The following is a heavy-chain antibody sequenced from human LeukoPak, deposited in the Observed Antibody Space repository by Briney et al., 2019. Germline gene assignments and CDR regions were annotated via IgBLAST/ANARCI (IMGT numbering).Heavy chain of an antibody. Sequence: NPSETLSLTCTVSGGSISSYYWSWIRQPPGKGLEWIGYIYYSGSTNYNPSLKSRVTISVDTSKNQFSPKLSSVTAADTAVYYCASILGSDYYDSSGTFDYWGQGTLVTVSS. CDR1: GGSISSYY. CDR3: ASILGSDYYDSSGTFDY. J-gene: IGHJ4*02. CDR2: IYYSGST. V-gene: IGHV4-59*08. D-gene: IGHD3-22*01.